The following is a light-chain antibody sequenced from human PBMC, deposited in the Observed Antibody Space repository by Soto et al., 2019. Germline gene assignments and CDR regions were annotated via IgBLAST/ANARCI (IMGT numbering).Light chain of an antibody. Sequence: QLVLTQPPSVSEGPGQRVTISCSGSTSNIGKNTVNWYQQLPGEAPKLFIYYDDLLASGVSDRFSGSKSGTSAALAISGLQSEDEDDYYCGAWYDSLNGWVFGGGTKLTVL. CDR1: TSNIGKNT. CDR2: YDD. J-gene: IGLJ3*02. V-gene: IGLV1-36*01. CDR3: GAWYDSLNGWV.